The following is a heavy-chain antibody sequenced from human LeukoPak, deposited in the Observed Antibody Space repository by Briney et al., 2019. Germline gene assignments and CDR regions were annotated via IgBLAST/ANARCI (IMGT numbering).Heavy chain of an antibody. J-gene: IGHJ4*02. CDR1: GGSISSSSYY. Sequence: PSETLSLTCTVSGGSISSSSYYWGWIRQPPGEGLEWIGSIYYSGSTYYNPSLKSRVTISVDTSKNQFSLKLSSVTAADTAVYYCARPHQGIVVVPTDWGQGTLVTVSS. CDR2: IYYSGST. V-gene: IGHV4-39*01. CDR3: ARPHQGIVVVPTD. D-gene: IGHD2-2*01.